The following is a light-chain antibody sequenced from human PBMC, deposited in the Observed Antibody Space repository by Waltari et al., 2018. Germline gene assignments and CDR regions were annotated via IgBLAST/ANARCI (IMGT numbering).Light chain of an antibody. V-gene: IGKV1-5*03. CDR3: QHYNSYSPWT. CDR1: QSISDW. CDR2: KTS. J-gene: IGKJ1*01. Sequence: DIQMTQSPSTLSASVGDRVTITCRASQSISDWLAWYQQKPGKVPELLIYKTSILESGVPSRFSGSGSGTEFTLTITSLQPDDFATYFCQHYNSYSPWTFGQGTKVEIK.